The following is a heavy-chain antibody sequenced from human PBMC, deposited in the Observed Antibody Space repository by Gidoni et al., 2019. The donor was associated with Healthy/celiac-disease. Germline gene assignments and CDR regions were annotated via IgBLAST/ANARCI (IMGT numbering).Heavy chain of an antibody. CDR2: VDPDDGET. D-gene: IGHD3-10*01. CDR3: APVNRSGR. CDR1: GYTFTDNY. J-gene: IGHJ4*02. V-gene: IGHV1-69-2*01. Sequence: EVPLVQPGAEVNKPGATVKISCKVSGYTFTDNYMHWVQQAPGKGLEWMGLVDPDDGETIYAEKSQGRVTITADTSTDTAYMELSSLRSEDTAVYYCAPVNRSGRWGQGTRVTVSS.